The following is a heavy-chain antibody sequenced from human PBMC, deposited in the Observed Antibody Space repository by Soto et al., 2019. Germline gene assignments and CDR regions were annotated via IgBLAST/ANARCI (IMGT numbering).Heavy chain of an antibody. CDR1: GYTFTNSG. V-gene: IGHV1-69*04. D-gene: IGHD3-22*01. CDR2: IIPILGIA. CDR3: ARGRSYYYDSSGPPGGV. J-gene: IGHJ6*02. Sequence: VASVKVSCKASGYTFTNSGFSWVRQAPGQGLEWMGRIIPILGIANYAQKFQGRVTITADKSTSTAYMELSSLRSEDTAVYYCARGRSYYYDSSGPPGGVWGQGTTVTVSS.